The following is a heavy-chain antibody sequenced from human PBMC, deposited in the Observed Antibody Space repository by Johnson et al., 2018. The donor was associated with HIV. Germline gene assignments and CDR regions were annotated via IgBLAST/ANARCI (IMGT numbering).Heavy chain of an antibody. CDR1: GFTFSNYA. Sequence: QVQLVESGGGVVQPGRSLRLSCAASGFTFSNYAMHWVRQAPGRGLEWVAVIYSGGSTYHADSVKGRFTISRDNSKNMVYLEMNSLRVEDTALYYCARGKGAAAGLDAFDIWGQGTMVTVSS. D-gene: IGHD6-13*01. J-gene: IGHJ3*02. CDR3: ARGKGAAAGLDAFDI. CDR2: IYSGGST. V-gene: IGHV3-30*04.